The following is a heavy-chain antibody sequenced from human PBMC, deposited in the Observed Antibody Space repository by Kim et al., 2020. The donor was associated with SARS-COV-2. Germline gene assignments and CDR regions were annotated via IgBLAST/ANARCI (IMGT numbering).Heavy chain of an antibody. CDR3: ARDDVGGSAFDI. D-gene: IGHD3-16*01. CDR1: GGSISSNNYF. CDR2: IYYSGST. Sequence: SETLSRTCTVSGGSISSNNYFWGWIRQPPGKGLEWIGSIYYSGSTYYNPSLKSRVTISIDTSKNQFSLRLTSVTAADTAVYYCARDDVGGSAFDIWGQGT. J-gene: IGHJ3*02. V-gene: IGHV4-39*07.